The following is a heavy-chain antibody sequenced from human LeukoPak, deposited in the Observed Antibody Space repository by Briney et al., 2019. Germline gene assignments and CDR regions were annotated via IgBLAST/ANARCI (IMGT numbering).Heavy chain of an antibody. CDR2: IIPIFGTA. Sequence: RASVKVSCKASGGTFSSYAISWVRQAPGRGLERMGGIIPIFGTANYAQKFQGRVTITTDESTSTAYMELSSLRSEDTAVYYCARGAGDTAMATPFDYWGQGTLVTVSS. CDR3: ARGAGDTAMATPFDY. V-gene: IGHV1-69*05. D-gene: IGHD5-18*01. J-gene: IGHJ4*02. CDR1: GGTFSSYA.